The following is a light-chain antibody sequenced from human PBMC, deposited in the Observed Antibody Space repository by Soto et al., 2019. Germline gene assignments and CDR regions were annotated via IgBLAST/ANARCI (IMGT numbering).Light chain of an antibody. V-gene: IGKV3-15*01. Sequence: EILMTQSPGTLSVSPGERATLSCRASQSVSSNLAWYQRKPGQAPRLLIYAASTRATCIPARFSASGSGTEFTLTISSLQSQDFAVYYCQQYNDSPQTFGKGTKVEIK. CDR1: QSVSSN. J-gene: IGKJ1*01. CDR2: AAS. CDR3: QQYNDSPQT.